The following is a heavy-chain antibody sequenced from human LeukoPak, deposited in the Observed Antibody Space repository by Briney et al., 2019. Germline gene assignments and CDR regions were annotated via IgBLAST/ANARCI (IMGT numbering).Heavy chain of an antibody. CDR1: GFTFSSYW. D-gene: IGHD6-13*01. J-gene: IGHJ1*01. CDR2: INSDGSST. Sequence: GGSLRLSCAASGFTFSSYWMHWVRQAPGKGLVWVSRINSDGSSTTYADSVKGRFTISRDNAKNTLYLQMSSLRGEDTAVYYCARGIAATIQHWGQGTLVTVSS. V-gene: IGHV3-74*01. CDR3: ARGIAATIQH.